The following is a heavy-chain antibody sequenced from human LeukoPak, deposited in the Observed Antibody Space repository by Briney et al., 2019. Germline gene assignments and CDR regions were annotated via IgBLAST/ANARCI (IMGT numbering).Heavy chain of an antibody. V-gene: IGHV3-23*01. CDR3: ARRGRSSGWRYYFDY. J-gene: IGHJ4*02. Sequence: GGSLRLSCAASGFTFSSYAMSWVRQAPGKGLEWVSAISGSGGSTYYADSVKGRFTISRDNSKNTLYLQMNSLRAEDTAVYYCARRGRSSGWRYYFDYWGQGTLVTVSS. CDR2: ISGSGGST. CDR1: GFTFSSYA. D-gene: IGHD6-19*01.